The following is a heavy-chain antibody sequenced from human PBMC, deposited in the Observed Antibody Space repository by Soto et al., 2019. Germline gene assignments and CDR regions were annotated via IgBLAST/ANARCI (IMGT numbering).Heavy chain of an antibody. V-gene: IGHV3-30-3*01. D-gene: IGHD7-27*01. CDR2: ISYDGSNK. J-gene: IGHJ4*02. CDR3: ARDLGRSSVY. Sequence: PGGSLRLSCAASGFTFSSYAMHWVRQAPGKGLEWVAVISYDGSNKYYADSVKGRFTISRDNSKNTLYLQMNSLRAEDTAVYYCARDLGRSSVYWGQGTLVTVSS. CDR1: GFTFSSYA.